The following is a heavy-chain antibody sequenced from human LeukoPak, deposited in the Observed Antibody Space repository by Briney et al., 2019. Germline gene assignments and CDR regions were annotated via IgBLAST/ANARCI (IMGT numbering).Heavy chain of an antibody. CDR2: ISGTSRYI. Sequence: GGSLRLSCEASGXTFSAYAMTWVRQAPGKGLEWVSSISGTSRYIYYVDSVKGRFTISRDNAQNSLYLQMNSLTAEDTAVYYCARDGRYSDYDFDYWGLGTLVTVSS. CDR1: GXTFSAYA. CDR3: ARDGRYSDYDFDY. V-gene: IGHV3-21*01. D-gene: IGHD6-25*01. J-gene: IGHJ4*02.